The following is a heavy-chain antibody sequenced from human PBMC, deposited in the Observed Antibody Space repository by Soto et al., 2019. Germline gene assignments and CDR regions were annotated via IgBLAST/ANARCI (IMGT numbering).Heavy chain of an antibody. Sequence: QVQLVQSGAEVKKPGASVKVSCKASGYTFTSYDINWVRQATGQGLEWMGWMNPNSGNTGYAQKVQGRVTMTRNTSMSKAYMGLSRLRSEDTAVYYGARGPGWGIVVVEPRARNNWFDPWGQGTLVTVSS. J-gene: IGHJ5*02. CDR1: GYTFTSYD. CDR3: ARGPGWGIVVVEPRARNNWFDP. V-gene: IGHV1-8*01. CDR2: MNPNSGNT. D-gene: IGHD2-2*01.